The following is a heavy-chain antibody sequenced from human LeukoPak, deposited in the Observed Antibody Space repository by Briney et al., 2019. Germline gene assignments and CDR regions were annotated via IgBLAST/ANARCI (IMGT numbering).Heavy chain of an antibody. Sequence: GGSLRLSCAASGFTFSSYSMSWVRQAPGKGLEWVSAISGSGGSTYYADAVKGRFTISRDNSKNTLYLQMNSLRAEDTAVYYCAKEPADYNDCSGYYYSWGQGTLVTVSS. J-gene: IGHJ4*02. CDR3: AKEPADYNDCSGYYYS. V-gene: IGHV3-23*01. CDR2: ISGSGGST. CDR1: GFTFSSYS. D-gene: IGHD3-22*01.